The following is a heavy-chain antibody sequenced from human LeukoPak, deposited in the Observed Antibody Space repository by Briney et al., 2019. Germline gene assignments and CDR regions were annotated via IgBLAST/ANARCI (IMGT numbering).Heavy chain of an antibody. D-gene: IGHD5-12*01. Sequence: PSETLSLTCTVSRGSISGSIRSYYWSWLRQPPGKGLEWIGYISSSGSTNDNPSLRSRVTISVDMSKNQFFLNLSSVSAADTAVYYCARIPLGYSGAYYFDYWGQGTLVTVSP. CDR3: ARIPLGYSGAYYFDY. CDR1: RGSISGSIRSYY. J-gene: IGHJ4*02. CDR2: ISSSGST. V-gene: IGHV4-61*05.